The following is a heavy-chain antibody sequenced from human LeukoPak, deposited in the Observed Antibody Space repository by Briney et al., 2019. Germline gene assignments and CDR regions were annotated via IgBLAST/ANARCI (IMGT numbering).Heavy chain of an antibody. CDR1: GGSISSSNW. V-gene: IGHV4-4*02. CDR2: FYYSGST. J-gene: IGHJ4*02. D-gene: IGHD5-24*01. Sequence: SGTLSLTCAVSGGSISSSNWWSWVRQPPGKGLEWIGYFYYSGSTKYNPSLKGRVTISVDTSKNQFSLKLSSVTAADTAVYYCAGEADGYSWAYWGQGTLVTVSS. CDR3: AGEADGYSWAY.